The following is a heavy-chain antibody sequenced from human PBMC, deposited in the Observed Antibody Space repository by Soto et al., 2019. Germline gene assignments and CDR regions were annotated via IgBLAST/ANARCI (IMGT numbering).Heavy chain of an antibody. V-gene: IGHV4-39*01. J-gene: IGHJ4*02. Sequence: SETLSLTCTVSGGSISSSSYYWGWIRQPPGKGLEWIGGIYYSGSTYYNPSLKSRVTISVDTSKNQFSLKLSSVTAADTAVYYCARHSIAAAALGGFDYWGQGTLVTVSS. CDR3: ARHSIAAAALGGFDY. CDR2: IYYSGST. D-gene: IGHD6-13*01. CDR1: GGSISSSSYY.